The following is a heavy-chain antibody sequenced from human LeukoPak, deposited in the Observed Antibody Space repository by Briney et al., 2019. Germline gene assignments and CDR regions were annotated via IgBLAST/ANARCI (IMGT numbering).Heavy chain of an antibody. V-gene: IGHV1-46*01. CDR3: ARDQEAFDY. Sequence: ASVKVSCKASGYSFTSNYIHWVRQAPGQGLEWMGMICPRDGSTSYVQKFQGRVTVTRDTSTSTVHMELSGLRSEDTAVYYCARDQEAFDYWGQGTLVTVSS. J-gene: IGHJ4*02. CDR2: ICPRDGST. CDR1: GYSFTSNY.